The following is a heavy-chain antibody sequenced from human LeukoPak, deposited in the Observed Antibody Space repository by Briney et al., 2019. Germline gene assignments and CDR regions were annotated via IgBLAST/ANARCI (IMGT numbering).Heavy chain of an antibody. CDR1: GYTLTGYY. J-gene: IGHJ4*02. CDR3: ARGREFDY. CDR2: IDPDSGGT. V-gene: IGHV1-2*04. Sequence: ASVKVSCKASGYTLTGYYIHWVRQAPGQGLEWMGWIDPDSGGTNYAQKFQDWVTMTRDTSISTAYMELSRMRSDDTAVYFCARGREFDYWGQGTLVTVSS.